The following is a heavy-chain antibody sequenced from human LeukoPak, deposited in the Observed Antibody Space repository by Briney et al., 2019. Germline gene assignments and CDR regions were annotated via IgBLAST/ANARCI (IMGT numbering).Heavy chain of an antibody. Sequence: GGSLRLSCAASGFTFDVYAMHWVRQAPGKGLEWVSGISWNSGSIGYADSVKGRFTISRDNAKNSLYLQMNSLRAEDTALYYCAKDIDPRGSGSYGMDVWGQGTTVTVSS. J-gene: IGHJ6*02. V-gene: IGHV3-9*01. CDR2: ISWNSGSI. D-gene: IGHD3-10*01. CDR1: GFTFDVYA. CDR3: AKDIDPRGSGSYGMDV.